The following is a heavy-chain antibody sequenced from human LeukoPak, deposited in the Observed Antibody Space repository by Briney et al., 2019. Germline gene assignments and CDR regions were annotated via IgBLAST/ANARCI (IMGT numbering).Heavy chain of an antibody. Sequence: GGSLRLSCAASGFTFDDYAMHWVRQAPGKGLEWVSGISWNSGSIGYADSVKGRFTISRDNAKNSLYLQMNSLRAEDTALYYCAKDNRGYYDSSGEFDYWGQGTLVTVSS. J-gene: IGHJ4*02. CDR1: GFTFDDYA. D-gene: IGHD3-22*01. CDR3: AKDNRGYYDSSGEFDY. V-gene: IGHV3-9*01. CDR2: ISWNSGSI.